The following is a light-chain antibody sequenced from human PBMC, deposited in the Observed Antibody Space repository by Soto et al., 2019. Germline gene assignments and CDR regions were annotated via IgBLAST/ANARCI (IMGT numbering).Light chain of an antibody. Sequence: QSALTQPASVSGSPGQSITISCTGTSSDVGGYKYVSWYQQHPGKAPKLMIYEVSKRPSGVSNRFSGSKSGNTASLTISGLQAEDDADYYCSSYTSSYPYVFGTGTKLTGL. CDR1: SSDVGGYKY. J-gene: IGLJ1*01. V-gene: IGLV2-14*01. CDR2: EVS. CDR3: SSYTSSYPYV.